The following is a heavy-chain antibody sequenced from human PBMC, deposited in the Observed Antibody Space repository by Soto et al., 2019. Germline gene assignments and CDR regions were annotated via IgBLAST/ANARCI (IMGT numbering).Heavy chain of an antibody. D-gene: IGHD3-9*01. CDR3: ARTAYYDILTGYSH. CDR2: IYWDDDK. V-gene: IGHV2-5*02. Sequence: SGPTLVNPTQTLTLTCTFSGFSLSTSGVGVGWIRQPPGKALEWLALIYWDDDKRYSPSLKSRLTITKDTSKNQVVLTMTNMDPVDTATYSCARTAYYDILTGYSHWGRETLVTVSP. CDR1: GFSLSTSGVG. J-gene: IGHJ4*02.